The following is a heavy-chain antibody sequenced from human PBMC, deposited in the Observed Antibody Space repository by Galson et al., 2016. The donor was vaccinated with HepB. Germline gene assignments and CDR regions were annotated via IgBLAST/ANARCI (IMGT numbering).Heavy chain of an antibody. Sequence: SLRLSCAASGFTVSDYYMTWIRQAPGKGLEWVSAANAGDSNTFYIDSVKGRFTISRDNSKSTVYLQMDSLRAEDTAVYYCARRTTGTIWSVDIWGQGTTVTVSS. J-gene: IGHJ6*02. D-gene: IGHD1-1*01. CDR3: ARRTTGTIWSVDI. V-gene: IGHV3-23*01. CDR1: GFTVSDYY. CDR2: ANAGDSNT.